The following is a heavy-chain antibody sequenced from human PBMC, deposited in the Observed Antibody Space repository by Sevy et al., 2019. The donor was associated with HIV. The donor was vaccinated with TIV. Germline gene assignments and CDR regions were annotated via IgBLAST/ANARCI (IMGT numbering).Heavy chain of an antibody. J-gene: IGHJ3*02. CDR1: GFTFSNYW. CDR3: ARDMSTTVAFDI. D-gene: IGHD4-17*01. CDR2: ISSDGTNT. Sequence: GGSLRLSCAASGFTFSNYWMHWVRRAPGKGLVWVSRISSDGTNTIYADSVNGRFTLSRDNAKNTLYLHMNSLTAEDTAMYYCARDMSTTVAFDIWGHGTMVTVSS. V-gene: IGHV3-74*01.